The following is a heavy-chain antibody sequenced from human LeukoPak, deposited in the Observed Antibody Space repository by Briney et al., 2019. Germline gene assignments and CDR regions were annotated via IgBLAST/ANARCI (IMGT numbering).Heavy chain of an antibody. CDR3: ARGFQTDDAFDI. J-gene: IGHJ3*02. CDR1: GGSFSGYY. V-gene: IGHV4-34*01. CDR2: INHSGST. Sequence: PSETLSLTCTVYGGSFSGYYWSWIRQPPGKGLEWIGEINHSGSTNYNPSLKSRVTISVDTSKNQFSLKLSSVTAADTAVYYCARGFQTDDAFDIWGQGTMVTVSS.